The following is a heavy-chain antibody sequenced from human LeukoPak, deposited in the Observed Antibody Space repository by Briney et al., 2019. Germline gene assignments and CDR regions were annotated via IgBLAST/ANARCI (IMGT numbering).Heavy chain of an antibody. CDR1: GFTFSSYA. J-gene: IGHJ4*02. CDR2: ISGSGAGT. D-gene: IGHD3-9*01. Sequence: GGSLRLSCAASGFTFSSYAMSWVRQAPGKGLEWVSAISGSGAGTYYVDSVKGRFTISRDNSKNTLYLQMNSLRAEDTALYYCAKETLGRHFDFDYWGQGTLVTVSS. CDR3: AKETLGRHFDFDY. V-gene: IGHV3-23*01.